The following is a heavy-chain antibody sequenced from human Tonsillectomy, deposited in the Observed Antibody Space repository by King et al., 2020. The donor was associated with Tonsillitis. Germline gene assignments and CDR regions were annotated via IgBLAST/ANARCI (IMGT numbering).Heavy chain of an antibody. J-gene: IGHJ3*02. CDR3: AKDRNYHDSSGYYPDAFDI. D-gene: IGHD3-22*01. CDR1: GFTFSSYD. Sequence: VQLVESGGGLVQPGGSLRLSCAASGFTFSSYDMSWVRQAPGKGLEWVSTISGSGGSTYYADSVKGRFNISRDKSKNTLYLQLNSLGAEDTAVYYCAKDRNYHDSSGYYPDAFDIWGQGTMVTVSS. CDR2: ISGSGGST. V-gene: IGHV3-23*04.